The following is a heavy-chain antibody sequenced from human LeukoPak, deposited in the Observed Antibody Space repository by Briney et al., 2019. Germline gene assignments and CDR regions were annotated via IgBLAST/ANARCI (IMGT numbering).Heavy chain of an antibody. J-gene: IGHJ4*02. CDR2: INYSGST. CDR3: ARHRRSGWYVREFDY. CDR1: GGSISSSSYY. V-gene: IGHV4-39*01. D-gene: IGHD6-19*01. Sequence: SETLSLTCTVSGGSISSSSYYWTWIRQPPGKGLEWIGEINYSGSTNYNPSLKSRVTISVDTSKNQFSLKLSSVTAADTAVYYCARHRRSGWYVREFDYWGQGTLVTVSS.